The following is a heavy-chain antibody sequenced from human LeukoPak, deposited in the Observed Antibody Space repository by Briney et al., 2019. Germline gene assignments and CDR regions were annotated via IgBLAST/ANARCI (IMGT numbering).Heavy chain of an antibody. CDR3: AKDLLSSSSVGY. V-gene: IGHV3-23*01. CDR1: GFTFSSYA. D-gene: IGHD6-6*01. J-gene: IGHJ4*02. CDR2: ISGSGGST. Sequence: GGSLRLSCAASGFTFSSYAMSWVRQAPGKGLEWVSAISGSGGSTYYADSVKGRFTISRDNSKNMLYLQMNSLRAEDTAVYYCAKDLLSSSSVGYWGQGTLVTVSS.